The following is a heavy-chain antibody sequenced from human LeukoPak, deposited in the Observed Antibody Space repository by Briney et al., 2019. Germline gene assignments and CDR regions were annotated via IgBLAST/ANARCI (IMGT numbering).Heavy chain of an antibody. CDR1: GFTFSNFA. V-gene: IGHV3-23*01. J-gene: IGHJ5*02. CDR2: ITGYGAT. D-gene: IGHD6-13*01. Sequence: TGGSLRLSCAASGFTFSNFAMMWVRQAPGTGLQWVSTITGYGATFYADSVRGRFTIFRDTSMNTLFLQMNSLGAEDTAVYYCAKGAEAGKVDWFDPWGQGTLVTVSS. CDR3: AKGAEAGKVDWFDP.